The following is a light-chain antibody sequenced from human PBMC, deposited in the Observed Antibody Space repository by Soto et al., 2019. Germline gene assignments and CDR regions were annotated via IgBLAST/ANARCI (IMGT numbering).Light chain of an antibody. J-gene: IGKJ1*01. Sequence: EIVLTQSPATLSVSPGESTTLSCRASQSVGSTLAWYQLKPGQSPRLLIYDASTRATGIPDRFSGTGSGTEFTLTISRLQSDDFAVYCCHQYDIRPHTFVQGTKVDIK. V-gene: IGKV3-15*01. CDR3: HQYDIRPHT. CDR2: DAS. CDR1: QSVGST.